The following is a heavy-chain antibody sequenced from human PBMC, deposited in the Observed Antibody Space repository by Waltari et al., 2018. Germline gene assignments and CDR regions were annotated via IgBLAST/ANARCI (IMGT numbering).Heavy chain of an antibody. CDR3: SRGLSD. Sequence: EVQLVESGGGLVQPGGSLRLSCAASGFTFRDHYMDWVRQAPGKGREGVGRSRNQADSCATGYAASVKGRFTISRDDSRNALYLQMSSLKTEDSAMYYCSRGLSDWGQGTLVTVSS. J-gene: IGHJ4*02. V-gene: IGHV3-72*01. CDR2: SRNQADSCAT. CDR1: GFTFRDHY.